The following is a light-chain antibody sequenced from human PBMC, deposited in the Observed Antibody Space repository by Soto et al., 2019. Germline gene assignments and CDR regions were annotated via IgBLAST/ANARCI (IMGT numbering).Light chain of an antibody. V-gene: IGKV3-15*01. CDR1: YTVGTN. CDR2: DTS. J-gene: IGKJ1*01. Sequence: IVLTQFPAALSLSPGERATLSCWASYTVGTNLAWYKQKPGQAPRLLSYDTSTRATGVPARVSCSGSGTEFTLTISNLQAEDSEVYHCHQYSNTFRTFGQGTKVDIK. CDR3: HQYSNTFRT.